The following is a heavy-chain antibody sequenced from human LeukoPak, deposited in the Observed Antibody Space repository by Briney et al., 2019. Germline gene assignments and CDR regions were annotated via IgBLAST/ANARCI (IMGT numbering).Heavy chain of an antibody. D-gene: IGHD3-10*01. CDR2: ISAYNGNT. Sequence: GASVKVSCKASGYTFTSYGISWVRQAPGQGLEWMGWISAYNGNTNYAQKLQGRVTMTTDTSTSTAYMELRSLRSDDTAVYYCARMGLLWFGELYKIDYWGQGTLVTVSS. CDR1: GYTFTSYG. CDR3: ARMGLLWFGELYKIDY. J-gene: IGHJ4*02. V-gene: IGHV1-18*01.